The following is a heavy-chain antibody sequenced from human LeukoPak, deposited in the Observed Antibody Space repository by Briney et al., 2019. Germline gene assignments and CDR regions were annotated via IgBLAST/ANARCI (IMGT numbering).Heavy chain of an antibody. D-gene: IGHD6-19*01. J-gene: IGHJ4*02. Sequence: ASVKVSCKASGGTFSSYAISWVRQAPGQGLEWMGRIIPIFGIANYAQKFQGRVTITADKSTSTAYMELSSLRSEDTAVYYCAIVGQSSGLFDYWGQGTLVTVSS. CDR2: IIPIFGIA. CDR1: GGTFSSYA. CDR3: AIVGQSSGLFDY. V-gene: IGHV1-69*04.